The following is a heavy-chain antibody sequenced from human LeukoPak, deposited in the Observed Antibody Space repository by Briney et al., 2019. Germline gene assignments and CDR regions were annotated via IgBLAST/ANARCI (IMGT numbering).Heavy chain of an antibody. V-gene: IGHV3-30*03. CDR3: ARGIVGALDAFDI. CDR2: ISYDGSNK. J-gene: IGHJ3*02. CDR1: GFTFSSYG. D-gene: IGHD1-26*01. Sequence: GGSLRLSCAASGFTFSSYGMHWVRQAPGKGLEWVAVISYDGSNKYYADSVKGRFTISRDNSKNTLYLQMNSLRAEDTAVYYCARGIVGALDAFDIWGQGTMVTVSS.